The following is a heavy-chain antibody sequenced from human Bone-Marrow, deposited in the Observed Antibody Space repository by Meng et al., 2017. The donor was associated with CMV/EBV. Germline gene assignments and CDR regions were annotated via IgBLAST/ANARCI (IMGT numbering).Heavy chain of an antibody. CDR1: GVTFRNYA. CDR2: ISGDGVNK. V-gene: IGHV3-23*01. D-gene: IGHD2-2*01. CDR3: AKPLPAAPYYFDS. Sequence: GESLKISCEVSGVTFRNYAMSWVRQAPGKGLEWLSSISGDGVNKYEAASVKDRFTVSRDNSKNTLYLQMNSLRAEDTALYYCAKPLPAAPYYFDSWGQGTRVTVSS. J-gene: IGHJ4*02.